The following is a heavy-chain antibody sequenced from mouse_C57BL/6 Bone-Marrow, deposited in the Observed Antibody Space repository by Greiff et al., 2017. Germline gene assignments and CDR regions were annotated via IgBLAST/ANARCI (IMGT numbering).Heavy chain of an antibody. V-gene: IGHV1-54*01. CDR3: ARDYGSSPAY. J-gene: IGHJ3*01. D-gene: IGHD1-1*01. Sequence: QVQLKQSGAELVRPGTSVKVSCKASGYAFTNYLIEWVKQRPGQGLEWIGVINPGSGGTNYNEKFKGKATLTADKSSSTASMQLSSLTSEDSAVYFCARDYGSSPAYWGQGTLVTVSA. CDR2: INPGSGGT. CDR1: GYAFTNYL.